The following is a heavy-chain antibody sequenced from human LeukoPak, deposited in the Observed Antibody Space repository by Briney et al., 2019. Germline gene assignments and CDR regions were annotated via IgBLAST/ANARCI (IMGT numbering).Heavy chain of an antibody. CDR1: GGSISSYY. V-gene: IGHV4-59*01. CDR3: ARGDYYDNSGLI. J-gene: IGHJ3*02. CDR2: IYYSGST. D-gene: IGHD3-22*01. Sequence: KSSETLSLTCTVSGGSISSYYWSWIRQPPGKGLEWIGYIYYSGSTNYNPSLKSRVTISVDTSKDQFSLKLSSVTAADTAVYYCARGDYYDNSGLIWGQGTMVTVSS.